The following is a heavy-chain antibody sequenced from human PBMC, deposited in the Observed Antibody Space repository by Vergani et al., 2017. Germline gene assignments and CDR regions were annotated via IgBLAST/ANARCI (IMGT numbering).Heavy chain of an antibody. V-gene: IGHV3-30*04. CDR3: ARADCSSTSCYRIDY. Sequence: QVQLVESGGGVVQPGRSLRLSCAASRFTFSNYAMHWVRQAPGKGLEWVAVTSYDGINKYYVDSVKGRFTISRDNSQNTLFLQMTSLRAEDTAVYYCARADCSSTSCYRIDYWGQGTLVTVSS. CDR1: RFTFSNYA. CDR2: TSYDGINK. D-gene: IGHD2-2*01. J-gene: IGHJ4*02.